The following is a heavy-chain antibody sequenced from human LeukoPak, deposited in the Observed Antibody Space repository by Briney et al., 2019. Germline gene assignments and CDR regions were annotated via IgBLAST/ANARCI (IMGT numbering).Heavy chain of an antibody. J-gene: IGHJ4*02. V-gene: IGHV4-4*07. CDR3: AKIGGSYAEGDTFDN. CDR1: GASINTYF. D-gene: IGHD1-26*01. CDR2: LSTTGSP. Sequence: SETLSLTCTVSGASINTYFCAWIRQPADKGLQWIGHLSTTGSPNYNPSLKSRLTMSVATSKNHLSLSLRSVTAADTAVYYCAKIGGSYAEGDTFDNWGQGTLVTVSS.